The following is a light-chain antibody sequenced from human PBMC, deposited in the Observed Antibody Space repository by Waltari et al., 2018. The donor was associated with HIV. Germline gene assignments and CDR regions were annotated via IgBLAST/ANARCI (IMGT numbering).Light chain of an antibody. CDR1: SPNIGAPYE. CDR2: GST. J-gene: IGLJ2*01. V-gene: IGLV1-40*01. CDR3: QSYDNSLGVV. Sequence: QSVLTQPPSVSGAPGQRVTISCTGGSPNIGAPYEVNWYQQFPGTAPKLLIYGSTNRPSGVPDRFSGSKSGTSASLAITGLQAEDEADYYCQSYDNSLGVVFGGGTKLTVL.